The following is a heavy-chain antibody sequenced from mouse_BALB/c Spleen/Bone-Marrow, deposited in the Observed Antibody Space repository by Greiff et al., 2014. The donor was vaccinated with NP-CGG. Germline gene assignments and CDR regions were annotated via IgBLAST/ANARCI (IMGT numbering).Heavy chain of an antibody. CDR3: ARGGISVDY. CDR1: GYVFSTYW. Sequence: QVHVKQSGAELVRPGSSVKISCESSGYVFSTYWINWVKQRPGQGLEWIGQIYPGDGDTDYNGKFKDKATLTADKSSNTAYMQLCSLTSEDSAVYFCARGGISVDYWGQGTTLTVSS. CDR2: IYPGDGDT. V-gene: IGHV1-80*01. J-gene: IGHJ2*01.